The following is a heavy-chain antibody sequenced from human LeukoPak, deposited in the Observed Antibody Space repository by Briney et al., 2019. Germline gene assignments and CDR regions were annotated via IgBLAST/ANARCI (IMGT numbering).Heavy chain of an antibody. CDR3: ARSQYCSGGSCYRLGDY. V-gene: IGHV3-33*01. CDR2: IWHDGSNK. CDR1: GFTLSTYA. Sequence: PGSSLRLSCAASGFTLSTYAMHWVRQAPGKGLERVAVIWHDGSNKYYADSVKGRFTVSRDNSKNTLYLQMDSLRAEDTAVYYCARSQYCSGGSCYRLGDYWGQGTLVTVSS. J-gene: IGHJ4*02. D-gene: IGHD2-15*01.